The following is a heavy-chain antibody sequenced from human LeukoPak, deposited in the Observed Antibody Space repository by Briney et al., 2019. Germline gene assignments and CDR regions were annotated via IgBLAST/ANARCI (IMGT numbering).Heavy chain of an antibody. CDR2: ISYDGSNK. Sequence: AGGSLRLSCAASGFTFSSYGMHWVRQAPGKGLEWVAVISYDGSNKYYADSVKGRFTISRDNSKNTLYLQMNSLRAEDTAVYYCARVGYGDYDVFEYFQHWGQGTLVTVSS. D-gene: IGHD4-17*01. V-gene: IGHV3-30*03. J-gene: IGHJ1*01. CDR1: GFTFSSYG. CDR3: ARVGYGDYDVFEYFQH.